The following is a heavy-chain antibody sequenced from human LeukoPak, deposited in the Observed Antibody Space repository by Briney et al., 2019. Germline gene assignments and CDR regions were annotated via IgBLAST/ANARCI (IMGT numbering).Heavy chain of an antibody. CDR1: GGSFSEYY. V-gene: IGHV4-34*01. CDR2: ISQSGSI. D-gene: IGHD2-2*01. CDR3: ARVPTGRNVVAAAARMGWNGAFDI. J-gene: IGHJ3*02. Sequence: SETLSLTCAVYGGSFSEYYWSWIRQSPGKGLEWIAEISQSGSINYNPSLKSRVTISVDASKKQFSLKMSSVTAADTAMYYCARVPTGRNVVAAAARMGWNGAFDIWGQGTMVTVSS.